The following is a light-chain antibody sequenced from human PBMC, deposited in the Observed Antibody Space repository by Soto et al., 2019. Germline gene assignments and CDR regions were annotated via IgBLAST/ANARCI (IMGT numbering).Light chain of an antibody. CDR2: DAS. V-gene: IGKV1-5*01. Sequence: DIPMTQYPSTLSASVGERVTISCRASQSVNNWLAWYQRKPGKAPKLLIHDASTLESGIPSRFSGSGFGTEFTLTISSLQPDDFATYYCQQYNSYWTFGQGTKVEIK. CDR3: QQYNSYWT. CDR1: QSVNNW. J-gene: IGKJ1*01.